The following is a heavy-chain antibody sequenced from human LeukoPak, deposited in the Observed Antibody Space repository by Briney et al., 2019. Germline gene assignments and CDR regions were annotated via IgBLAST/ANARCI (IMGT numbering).Heavy chain of an antibody. D-gene: IGHD6-13*01. V-gene: IGHV4-38-2*02. CDR1: GYSISSGYY. J-gene: IGHJ5*02. CDR2: IYHSGST. CDR3: ARDSGIAAAGQLDP. Sequence: SETLSLTCTVSGYSISSGYYWGWIRQPPGKGLEWIGSIYHSGSTYYNPSLKSRVTISVDTSKNQFSLKLSSVTAADTAVYYCARDSGIAAAGQLDPWGQGTLVTVSS.